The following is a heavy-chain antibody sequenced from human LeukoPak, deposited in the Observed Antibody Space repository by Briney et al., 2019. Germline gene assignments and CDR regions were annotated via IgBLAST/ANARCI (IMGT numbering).Heavy chain of an antibody. V-gene: IGHV4-34*01. CDR1: GGSLSTYD. Sequence: SETLSLTCAVYGGSLSTYDWSWIRQPPGKGLEYIGEISHSRSTHYNPSLKSRVTISVETSKNQVSLQLSSVTAADTAVYYCARGPSPAYGAWFGPWGQGTLVTVSS. CDR3: ARGPSPAYGAWFGP. CDR2: ISHSRST. D-gene: IGHD2-21*01. J-gene: IGHJ5*02.